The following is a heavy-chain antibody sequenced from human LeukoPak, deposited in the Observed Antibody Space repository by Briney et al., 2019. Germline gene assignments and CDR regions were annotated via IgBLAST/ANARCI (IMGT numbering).Heavy chain of an antibody. CDR1: GFTFSRYS. D-gene: IGHD5-18*01. CDR2: ISGSGGST. CDR3: AKAGYSYGYNWFDP. V-gene: IGHV3-23*01. Sequence: GGSLRLSCAVSGFTFSRYSMNWVRQAPGKGLEWVSAISGSGGSTYYADSVKGRFTISRDNSKNTLYLQMNSLRAEDTAVYYCAKAGYSYGYNWFDPWGQGTLVTVSS. J-gene: IGHJ5*02.